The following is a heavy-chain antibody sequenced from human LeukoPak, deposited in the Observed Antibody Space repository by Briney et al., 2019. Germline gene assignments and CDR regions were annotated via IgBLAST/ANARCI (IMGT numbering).Heavy chain of an antibody. CDR1: GFTFSSYW. D-gene: IGHD2-21*02. V-gene: IGHV3-74*01. Sequence: GGSLRLSCAASGFTFSSYWMHWVRHAPGKGMVWVSRINSDGSSTSYADSVKGRFTISRDNAKNTLYLQMNSLTVEDTAVYFCARECGGDCYAAFDCWGQGTLVTVSS. CDR3: ARECGGDCYAAFDC. J-gene: IGHJ4*02. CDR2: INSDGSST.